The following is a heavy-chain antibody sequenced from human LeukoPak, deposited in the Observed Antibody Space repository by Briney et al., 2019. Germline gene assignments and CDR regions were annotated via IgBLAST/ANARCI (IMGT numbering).Heavy chain of an antibody. Sequence: SQTLSLTCTVSGGSISSGGYYWSWIRQHPGKGLEWIGYIYYSGSTHYNPSLKSRVTISVDTSKNQFSLKLSSVTAADTAVYYCARTGAVAAQKRSYFDYWGQGTLVTVSS. CDR2: IYYSGST. D-gene: IGHD6-19*01. CDR1: GGSISSGGYY. CDR3: ARTGAVAAQKRSYFDY. V-gene: IGHV4-31*03. J-gene: IGHJ4*02.